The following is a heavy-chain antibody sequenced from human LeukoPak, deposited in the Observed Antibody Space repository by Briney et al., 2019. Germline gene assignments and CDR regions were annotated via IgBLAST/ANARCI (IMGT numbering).Heavy chain of an antibody. J-gene: IGHJ4*02. V-gene: IGHV3-9*03. D-gene: IGHD4-17*01. CDR2: ISWNSGNI. CDR3: AKGIYGDYAYYFDY. CDR1: GFTFDDYA. Sequence: GRSLRLSCAASGFTFDDYAMHWVRHAPGKGLEWVSGISWNSGNIGYANSVKGRFTISRDNAKNSLYLQMNSLRAEDMALYYCAKGIYGDYAYYFDYWGQGSLVTVSS.